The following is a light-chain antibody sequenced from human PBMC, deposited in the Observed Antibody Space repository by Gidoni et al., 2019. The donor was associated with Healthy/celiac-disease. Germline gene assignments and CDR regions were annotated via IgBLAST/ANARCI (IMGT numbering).Light chain of an antibody. J-gene: IGKJ5*01. Sequence: IQMTQSPSTLSASVGDRVTITCRASQSISSWLAWYQQKPGKAPKLLIYDASSLESGVPSRFSGSGSGTEFTLTISSLQPDDFATYYCQQYNSYSEITFGQXTRLEIK. V-gene: IGKV1-5*01. CDR1: QSISSW. CDR2: DAS. CDR3: QQYNSYSEIT.